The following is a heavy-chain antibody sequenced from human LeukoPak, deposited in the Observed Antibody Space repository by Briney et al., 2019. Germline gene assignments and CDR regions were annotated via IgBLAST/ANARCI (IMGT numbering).Heavy chain of an antibody. Sequence: SETLSLTCAVYGGSFSGYYWSWIRQPPGKGLEWIGEINYSGSTNYNPSLKSRVTISIDTSKNQFSVKLSSVTAADTAVYYCARFDSYYYDTSGLGWGQGTLVTVSS. CDR2: INYSGST. J-gene: IGHJ4*02. V-gene: IGHV4-34*01. CDR3: ARFDSYYYDTSGLG. D-gene: IGHD3-22*01. CDR1: GGSFSGYY.